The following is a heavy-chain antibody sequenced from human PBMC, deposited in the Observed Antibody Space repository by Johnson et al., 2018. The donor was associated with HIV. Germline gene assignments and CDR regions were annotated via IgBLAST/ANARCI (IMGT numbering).Heavy chain of an antibody. CDR1: GFIFDDYA. CDR3: ARGIVEVQPRYRLLRDDVFDV. CDR2: ITWNGGST. J-gene: IGHJ3*01. Sequence: VQLVESGGGVVRPGGSLRLSCATSGFIFDDYAMGWVRQVPGKGLEWVSGITWNGGSTAYADSVKGRFTIYSDNAKNTRYLQMDSLRAKDTALYYCARGIVEVQPRYRLLRDDVFDVWGQGTMVTVSS. V-gene: IGHV3-20*04. D-gene: IGHD2-15*01.